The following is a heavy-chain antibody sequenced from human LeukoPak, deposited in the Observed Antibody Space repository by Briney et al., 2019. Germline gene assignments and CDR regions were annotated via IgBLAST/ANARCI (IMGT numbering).Heavy chain of an antibody. J-gene: IGHJ5*02. CDR2: IYYSGST. V-gene: IGHV4-39*01. Sequence: PSETLSLTCTVSGGSISSSSYYWGWIRQPPGKGLEWIGSIYYSGSTYYNPSLKSRVSISLDTSKNQFSLKLSSVTAADTAVYYCARYYGYFDSSGYYWFDPWGQGTLVTVSS. D-gene: IGHD3-22*01. CDR1: GGSISSSSYY. CDR3: ARYYGYFDSSGYYWFDP.